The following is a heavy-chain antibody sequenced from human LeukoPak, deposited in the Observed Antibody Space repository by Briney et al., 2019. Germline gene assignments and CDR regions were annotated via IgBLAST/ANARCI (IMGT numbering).Heavy chain of an antibody. J-gene: IGHJ5*02. CDR2: ISSSGSTI. D-gene: IGHD6-19*01. CDR3: AKDAAVAGGPFDP. CDR1: GFTFSSYE. V-gene: IGHV3-48*03. Sequence: GGSLRLSCAASGFTFSSYEMNWVRQAPGKGLEWVSYISSSGSTIYYADSVKGRFTISRDNSKNTLYLQMNSLRAEDTAVYYCAKDAAVAGGPFDPWGQGTLVTVSS.